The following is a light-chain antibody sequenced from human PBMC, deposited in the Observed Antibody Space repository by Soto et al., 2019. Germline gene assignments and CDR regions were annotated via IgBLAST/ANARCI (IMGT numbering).Light chain of an antibody. V-gene: IGKV1-5*01. Sequence: DIQMTQSPSTLPASVGDRVTITCRASQSISNWLAWYQQKPGQAPKLLIYHASTLDSGVPARFSGSGSGTEFTLTISSLQPDDFATYYCQQYSSALRTFGQGTKVDIK. CDR2: HAS. CDR3: QQYSSALRT. J-gene: IGKJ1*01. CDR1: QSISNW.